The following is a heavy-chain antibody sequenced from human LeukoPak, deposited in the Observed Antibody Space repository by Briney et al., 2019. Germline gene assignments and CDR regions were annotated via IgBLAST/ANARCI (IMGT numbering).Heavy chain of an antibody. CDR2: IRGNGET. D-gene: IGHD3-16*01. CDR1: GLSFSSFA. J-gene: IGHJ4*02. V-gene: IGHV3-23*01. CDR3: TKASWVSSPDAVR. Sequence: SGGSLRLSCAASGLSFSSFAMSWVRQGPARGLEWVSSIRGNGETFYADYAKGRFTLSTDGTRKTVFFQQNNLRVEDTTIYYCTKASWVSSPDAVRWGQGTLVTVYS.